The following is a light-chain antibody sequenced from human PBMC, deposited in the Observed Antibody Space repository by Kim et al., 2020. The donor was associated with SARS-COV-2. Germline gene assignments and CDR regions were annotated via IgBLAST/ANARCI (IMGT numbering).Light chain of an antibody. CDR1: SGHSSYA. CDR3: QAWGPGIQV. V-gene: IGLV4-69*01. Sequence: ASVNLTCTLRSGHSSYAIAWHQQQPENGPRYLMKLNSDGSHSKGDGIPDRFSASSSGAERYLTISSLQSEDEADYYCQAWGPGIQVFGGGTQLTVL. J-gene: IGLJ3*02. CDR2: LNSDGSH.